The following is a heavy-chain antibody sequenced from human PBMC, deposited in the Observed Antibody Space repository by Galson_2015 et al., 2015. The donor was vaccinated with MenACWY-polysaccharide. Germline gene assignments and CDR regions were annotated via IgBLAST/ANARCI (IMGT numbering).Heavy chain of an antibody. CDR1: GFTFSTYG. V-gene: IGHV3-23*01. CDR2: LDGSGANT. Sequence: SLRLSCAASGFTFSTYGMGWVRQAPGKGLEWVSTLDGSGANTYYADSVRGRFTISRDNSKRMLYLQMNSLRAEDTALYYCAKDASNSWFDSWGLGTLVTVSS. CDR3: AKDASNSWFDS. D-gene: IGHD4-23*01. J-gene: IGHJ5*01.